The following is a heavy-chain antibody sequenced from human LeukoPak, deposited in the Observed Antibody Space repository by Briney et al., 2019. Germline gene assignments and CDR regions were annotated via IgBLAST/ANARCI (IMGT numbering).Heavy chain of an antibody. V-gene: IGHV4-34*01. Sequence: PSETLSLTCAVYGGSFSGYYGSWIRQPPGKGLEWIGEINHSGSTNYNPSLKSRVTISVDTSKNQFSLKLSSVTAADTAVYYCARVWGVFDYWGQGTLVTVSS. CDR2: INHSGST. CDR1: GGSFSGYY. J-gene: IGHJ4*02. D-gene: IGHD3-16*01. CDR3: ARVWGVFDY.